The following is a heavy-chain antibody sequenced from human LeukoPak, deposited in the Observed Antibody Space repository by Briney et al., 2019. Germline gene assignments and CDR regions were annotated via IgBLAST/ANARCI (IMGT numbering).Heavy chain of an antibody. CDR1: GFIFSSYE. D-gene: IGHD6-19*01. CDR2: ISNSDGSI. CDR3: ARDGSGWFHY. J-gene: IGHJ4*02. V-gene: IGHV3-48*03. Sequence: GGSLRLSCTASGFIFSSYEMNWVRQAPGKGLEWVSYISNSDGSIYYADSVKGRFTVSRDNDKSSLYLQMNSLRAEDTAVYYCARDGSGWFHYWGQGTLVTVFS.